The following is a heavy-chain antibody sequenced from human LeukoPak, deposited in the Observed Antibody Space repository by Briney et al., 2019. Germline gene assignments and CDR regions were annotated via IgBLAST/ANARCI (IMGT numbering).Heavy chain of an antibody. Sequence: SQTLSLTCTVSGGSISSYYWSWIRQPPGKGLEWIGRIYTSGSTNYNPSLKSRVTISVDTSKNQFSLKLSSVTAADTAVYYCARDSCSGGSCSIDYWGQGTLVTVSS. CDR1: GGSISSYY. CDR2: IYTSGST. J-gene: IGHJ4*02. D-gene: IGHD2-15*01. V-gene: IGHV4-4*08. CDR3: ARDSCSGGSCSIDY.